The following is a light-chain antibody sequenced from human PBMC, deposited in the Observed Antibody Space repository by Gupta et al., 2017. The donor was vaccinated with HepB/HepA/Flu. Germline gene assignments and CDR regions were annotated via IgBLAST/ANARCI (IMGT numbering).Light chain of an antibody. J-gene: IGKJ2*01. CDR1: QSFVHSDGNTY. CDR3: MQGAQWPYT. CDR2: KVS. V-gene: IGKV2-30*02. Sequence: DVVMTQSQLSLPVTLGQPASISCRSSQSFVHSDGNTYLNWFHQRPGQSPRRLIYKVSNRDSGVPDRFSGSGSGTDFTLRISRVEGEDVGVYYCMQGAQWPYTFGQGTKLEIK.